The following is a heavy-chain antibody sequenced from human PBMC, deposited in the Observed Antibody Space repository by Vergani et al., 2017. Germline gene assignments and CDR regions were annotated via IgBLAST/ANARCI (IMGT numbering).Heavy chain of an antibody. Sequence: QVQLVESGGGVVQPGRSLRLSCAASGFTFSSYGMHWVRQAPGTGLEWVAVIWYDGSNKYYADSVEGRFTIARDNSKNTLYLQMNSLRAEDTAVYYCARGGVEGSWFDYWGQGTLVTVSS. CDR2: IWYDGSNK. J-gene: IGHJ4*02. CDR1: GFTFSSYG. D-gene: IGHD6-13*01. V-gene: IGHV3-33*01. CDR3: ARGGVEGSWFDY.